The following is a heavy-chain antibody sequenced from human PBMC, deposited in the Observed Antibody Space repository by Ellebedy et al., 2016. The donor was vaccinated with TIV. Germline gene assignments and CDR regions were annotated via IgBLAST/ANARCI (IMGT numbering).Heavy chain of an antibody. V-gene: IGHV3-21*01. J-gene: IGHJ4*02. D-gene: IGHD1-26*01. CDR1: GFTFSNYN. CDR2: ISGSGSYI. CDR3: ARDVGPSGGTWFFDY. Sequence: GESLKISCATSGFTFSNYNMNWVRQAPGKGLESVSSISGSGSYIYYADSAEGRFTISRDNAKNSLYLQMNGLRAEDTAVYYCARDVGPSGGTWFFDYWGQGTLVTISS.